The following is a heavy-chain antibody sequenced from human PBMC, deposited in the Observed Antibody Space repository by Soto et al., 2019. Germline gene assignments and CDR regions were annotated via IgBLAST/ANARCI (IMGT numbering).Heavy chain of an antibody. Sequence: QVQLVQSGAEVRKPGSSVKVSCKASGGAFSSYTINWVRQAPGQGLEWMGRIIPILGLTNYAQKFRGRVTITADTSSTTAYVELNNLRSEDTAIYYCATAYQLLDYWGQGTHVTVSS. CDR1: GGAFSSYT. V-gene: IGHV1-69*02. CDR2: IIPILGLT. D-gene: IGHD3-10*01. J-gene: IGHJ4*02. CDR3: ATAYQLLDY.